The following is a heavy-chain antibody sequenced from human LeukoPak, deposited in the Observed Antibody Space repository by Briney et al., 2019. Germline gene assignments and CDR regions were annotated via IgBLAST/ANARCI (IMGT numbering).Heavy chain of an antibody. CDR3: VRWYYYGSGRRQFDY. D-gene: IGHD3-10*01. CDR1: GDSISSGDYY. CDR2: IYYSGST. Sequence: SETLSLTCTVSGDSISSGDYYWNWIRQPPGKGLEWIGYIYYSGSTNYNPSLRSRVTMSVDASKSQFSLKLNSVTVADTALYYCVRWYYYGSGRRQFDYWGQGTLVTVSS. J-gene: IGHJ4*02. V-gene: IGHV4-30-4*01.